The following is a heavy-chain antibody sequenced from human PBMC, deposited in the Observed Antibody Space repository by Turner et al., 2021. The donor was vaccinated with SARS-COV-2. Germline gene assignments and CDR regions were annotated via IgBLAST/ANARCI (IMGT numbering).Heavy chain of an antibody. CDR3: ASLWFGELYYFDY. D-gene: IGHD3-10*01. J-gene: IGHJ4*02. CDR1: GGSISSSSYY. V-gene: IGHV4-39*01. CDR2: IYYSGST. Sequence: QLQLQESGPGLVKPSETLSLTCTVSGGSISSSSYYWGWIRQTPGKGLEWIESIYYSGSTYYNPSLKSRVTISVDTSKNQFSLKLSSVTAADTAVYYCASLWFGELYYFDYWGQGTLVTVSS.